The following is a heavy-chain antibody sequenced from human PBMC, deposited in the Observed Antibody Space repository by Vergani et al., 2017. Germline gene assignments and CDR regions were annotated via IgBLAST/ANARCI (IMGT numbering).Heavy chain of an antibody. Sequence: QVQLVESGGGVVQPGRSLRLSCAASGFTFNQYGMHWVRQAPGKGLEWVAVTWYDGNNKQYADSVKGRFTISRDNSKSTMYLQMNSLRDEDTVVYYCASDLRLLYNRFDPWVQGALATVS. CDR2: TWYDGNNK. CDR1: GFTFNQYG. CDR3: ASDLRLLYNRFDP. J-gene: IGHJ5*02. V-gene: IGHV3-33*01. D-gene: IGHD1-14*01.